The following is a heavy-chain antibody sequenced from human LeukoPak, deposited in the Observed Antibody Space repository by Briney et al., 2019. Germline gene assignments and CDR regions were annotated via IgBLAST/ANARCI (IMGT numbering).Heavy chain of an antibody. CDR2: IHPGDSNT. CDR3: ATGRYCSGTTCYSSLDF. CDR1: GYSFTSYW. Sequence: GESLKISCKGFGYSFTSYWIGWVRQMPGKGLEWMGIIHPGDSNTRYSPSFQGQVTISVDKPITTAYLQWSSLKASDTAVYYCATGRYCSGTTCYSSLDFWGQGTLVTVSS. J-gene: IGHJ4*02. D-gene: IGHD2-15*01. V-gene: IGHV5-51*04.